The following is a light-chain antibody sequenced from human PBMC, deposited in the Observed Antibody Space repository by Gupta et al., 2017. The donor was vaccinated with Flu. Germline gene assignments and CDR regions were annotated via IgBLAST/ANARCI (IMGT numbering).Light chain of an antibody. V-gene: IGKV1-39*01. J-gene: IGKJ2*01. Sequence: DIQMTQSPSSLSASVGDTVTITCRASQNIRNYLNWNQQKPGKAPNLLIYTASVLQSGVPSRFSGSGSGAHFTFTISSLQPEDFGDYYCQQTYSTPMYAFGQGTKLEIK. CDR1: QNIRNY. CDR3: QQTYSTPMYA. CDR2: TAS.